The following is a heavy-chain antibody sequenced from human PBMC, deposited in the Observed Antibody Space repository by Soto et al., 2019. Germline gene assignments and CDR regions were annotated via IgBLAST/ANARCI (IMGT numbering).Heavy chain of an antibody. CDR1: GDSVSSNSAA. J-gene: IGHJ6*02. V-gene: IGHV6-1*01. D-gene: IGHD3-10*01. CDR2: TYFRSKWNN. Sequence: SQTLSLTCAISGDSVSSNSAAWNWIRHSPSRGLEWLGRTYFRSKWNNDYAVSVKSRISINPDTSKNQFSLQLYSVTPEDTAVYYCAGVTWFRGMDVWGQGTPVTVSS. CDR3: AGVTWFRGMDV.